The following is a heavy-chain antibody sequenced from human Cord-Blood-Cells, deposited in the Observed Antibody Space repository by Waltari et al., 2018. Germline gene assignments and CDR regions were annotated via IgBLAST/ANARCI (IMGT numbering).Heavy chain of an antibody. D-gene: IGHD2-21*01. CDR3: ASEIKGGDGDI. CDR2: ISACNRNK. Sequence: VQLVQSGAEVKKPGASVKASCKAPGYTFTSYGISWVRQAPGQGLEWMGWISACNRNKHQAHRLQRKATMTIDTTTSTVYMELRNLRSYHTAVYYCASEIKGGDGDIWVQGTMVTVSS. V-gene: IGHV1-18*01. J-gene: IGHJ3*02. CDR1: GYTFTSYG.